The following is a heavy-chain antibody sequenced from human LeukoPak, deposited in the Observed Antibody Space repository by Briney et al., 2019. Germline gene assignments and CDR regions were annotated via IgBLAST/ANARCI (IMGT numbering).Heavy chain of an antibody. CDR1: GFTFSSYA. V-gene: IGHV3-23*01. CDR3: AKVPDIVVVIAIH. J-gene: IGHJ4*02. CDR2: ISGSGGST. D-gene: IGHD2-21*01. Sequence: GGSLRLSCAASGFTFSSYAMSWVRQAPGKGLGWVSAISGSGGSTYYADSVKGRFTISRDNSKNTLYLQMNSLRAEDTAVYYCAKVPDIVVVIAIHWGQGTLVTVSS.